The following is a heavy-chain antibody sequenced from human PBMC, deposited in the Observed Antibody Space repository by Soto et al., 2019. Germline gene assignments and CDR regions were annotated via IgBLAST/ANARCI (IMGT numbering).Heavy chain of an antibody. CDR2: VYYSGSA. CDR1: GGSVSNNSYY. J-gene: IGHJ4*01. CDR3: ARRPLVLGILPYYFDY. V-gene: IGHV4-39*02. Sequence: QLQLLESGPGLVKLSETLSLTCTVSGGSVSNNSYYWGWIRQPPGKRLEWIGSVYYSGSAYYNPSLKSRLNISVDTSMNHFSLKLSSVTAADTAIYYGARRPLVLGILPYYFDYWGHGNLVTVSS. D-gene: IGHD3-10*01.